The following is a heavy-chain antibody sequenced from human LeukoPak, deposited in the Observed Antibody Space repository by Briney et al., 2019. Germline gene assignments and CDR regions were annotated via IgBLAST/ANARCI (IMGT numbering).Heavy chain of an antibody. CDR1: GGSISSYY. V-gene: IGHV4-59*01. CDR2: IYYSGST. D-gene: IGHD2-8*01. J-gene: IGHJ4*02. Sequence: PSETLSLTCTVSGGSISSYYWSWIRQPPGKGLEWIGYIYYSGSTNYNPSLKSRVTISVDTSKNQFSLKLSSVTAADTAVYYCARTLMGSSAFDYWGQGTLVTVSS. CDR3: ARTLMGSSAFDY.